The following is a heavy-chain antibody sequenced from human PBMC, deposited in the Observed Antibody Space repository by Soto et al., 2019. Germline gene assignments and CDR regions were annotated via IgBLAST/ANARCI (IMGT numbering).Heavy chain of an antibody. V-gene: IGHV4-31*03. CDR2: IYYSGST. J-gene: IGHJ3*02. CDR1: GGSISSGGYY. Sequence: QVQLQESGPGLVKPSQTLSLTCTVSGGSISSGGYYWSWIRQHPGKGLEWIGYIYYSGSTYYNPSLKSRVTISVDTSKNQFSLKLSSVTAAVTAVYYCARYCSGGSCYTGAFDIWGQGTMVTVSS. D-gene: IGHD2-15*01. CDR3: ARYCSGGSCYTGAFDI.